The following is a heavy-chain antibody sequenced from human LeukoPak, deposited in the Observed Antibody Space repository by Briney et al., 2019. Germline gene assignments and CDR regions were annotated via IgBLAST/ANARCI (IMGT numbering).Heavy chain of an antibody. CDR1: GGSISSYY. V-gene: IGHV4-34*01. CDR3: ARTKEWLVYDAFDI. D-gene: IGHD6-19*01. CDR2: INHSGST. Sequence: PSETLSLTCTVSGGSISSYYWSWIRQPPGKGLEWIGEINHSGSTNYNPSLKSRVTISVDTSKNQFSLKLSSVTAADTAVYYCARTKEWLVYDAFDIWGQGTMVTVSS. J-gene: IGHJ3*02.